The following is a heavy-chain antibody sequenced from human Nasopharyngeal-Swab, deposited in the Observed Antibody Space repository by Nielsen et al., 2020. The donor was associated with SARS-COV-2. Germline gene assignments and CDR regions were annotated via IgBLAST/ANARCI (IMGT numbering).Heavy chain of an antibody. D-gene: IGHD6-19*01. Sequence: ASVKVSCMPFRYTFTSYGISWVRQAPGQGLEWMGWISAYNANTKNAQKLQGRVTMTTDTSTNTAYMELRSLRSDDTAVYYCARDDRITSGSLFDYWGQGTLVTVSS. CDR2: ISAYNANT. CDR3: ARDDRITSGSLFDY. V-gene: IGHV1-18*01. CDR1: RYTFTSYG. J-gene: IGHJ4*02.